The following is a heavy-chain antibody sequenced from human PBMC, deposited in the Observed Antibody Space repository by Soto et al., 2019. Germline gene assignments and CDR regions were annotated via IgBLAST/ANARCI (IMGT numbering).Heavy chain of an antibody. D-gene: IGHD3-10*01. CDR3: ARAVDTYYYGSGPYYKAAIDY. J-gene: IGHJ4*02. Sequence: EVQLLESGGALVLPGGSLRLHRVVSGFIFSNYAMTWVRQAPGKGLEWVSGISASGDNTYYADSVKGRFTISIDNYKNTLYLQRSSLRAEDTAIYYCARAVDTYYYGSGPYYKAAIDYWGQGTLVNVSS. V-gene: IGHV3-23*01. CDR1: GFIFSNYA. CDR2: ISASGDNT.